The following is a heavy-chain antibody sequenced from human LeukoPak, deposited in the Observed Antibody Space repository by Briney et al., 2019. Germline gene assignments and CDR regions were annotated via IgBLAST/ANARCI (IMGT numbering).Heavy chain of an antibody. Sequence: GESLKISCKGSEYSFTSYWIGWARQMPGKGLEWMGIIYPGDSDTRYSPPFQGQVTISADKSISTAYLQWSSLKASDTAMYYCARLTYDILTGHSDAFDIWGQGTMVTVSS. D-gene: IGHD3-9*01. CDR1: EYSFTSYW. J-gene: IGHJ3*02. V-gene: IGHV5-51*01. CDR3: ARLTYDILTGHSDAFDI. CDR2: IYPGDSDT.